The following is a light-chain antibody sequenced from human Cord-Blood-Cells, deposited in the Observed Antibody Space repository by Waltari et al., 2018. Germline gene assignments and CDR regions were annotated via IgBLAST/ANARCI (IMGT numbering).Light chain of an antibody. J-gene: IGLJ3*02. CDR2: SNN. CDR3: AAWDDSLNGPV. V-gene: IGLV1-44*01. CDR1: SSNIGSNT. Sequence: QSVLTQPPSASGTPGQRVTISCSGSSSNIGSNTVNWYQQPPGTAPKLRIYSNNQRPSGVPDRFSGSKSGTSASLAISGLQSEDEADYYWAAWDDSLNGPVFGGGTKLTVL.